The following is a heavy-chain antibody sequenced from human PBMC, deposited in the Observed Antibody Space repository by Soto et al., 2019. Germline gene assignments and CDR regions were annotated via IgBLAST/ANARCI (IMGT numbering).Heavy chain of an antibody. D-gene: IGHD4-17*01. J-gene: IGHJ3*02. V-gene: IGHV4-59*01. CDR1: GGPISSYY. CDR2: IYYSGGT. CDR3: ARDNGDYGGDAFDI. Sequence: SETLSLTCTVSGGPISSYYWSWIRQPPGKGLEWIGYIYYSGGTTYKPSLKSRVTISVDTSKNQFSLKLNSVTAADTAVYYCARDNGDYGGDAFDIWGQGTMVTVSS.